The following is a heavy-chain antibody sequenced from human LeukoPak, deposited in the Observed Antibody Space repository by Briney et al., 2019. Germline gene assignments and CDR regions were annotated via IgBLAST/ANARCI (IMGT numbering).Heavy chain of an antibody. J-gene: IGHJ4*02. D-gene: IGHD3-22*01. CDR2: INPNSGGT. CDR1: GYTFTGYY. Sequence: ASVKVSCKASGYTFTGYYMHWVRQAPGQGLEWMGWINPNSGGTNYAQKFQGRVTMTRGTSISTAYMELSRLRSDDTAVYYCARDPERDYYDSSGYYGYWGQGTLVTVSS. CDR3: ARDPERDYYDSSGYYGY. V-gene: IGHV1-2*02.